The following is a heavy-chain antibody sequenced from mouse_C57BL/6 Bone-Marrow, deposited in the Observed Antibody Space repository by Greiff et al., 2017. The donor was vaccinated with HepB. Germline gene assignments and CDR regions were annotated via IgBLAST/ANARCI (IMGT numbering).Heavy chain of an antibody. CDR2: ISYDGSN. J-gene: IGHJ4*01. D-gene: IGHD1-1*01. CDR3: AREAPSTTVVAKDYAMDY. Sequence: EVHLVESGPGLVKPSQSLSLTCSVTGYSITSGYYWNWIRQFPGNKLEWMGYISYDGSNNYNPSLKNRISITRDTSKNQFFLKLNSVTTEDTATYYCAREAPSTTVVAKDYAMDYWGQGTSVTVSS. V-gene: IGHV3-6*01. CDR1: GYSITSGYY.